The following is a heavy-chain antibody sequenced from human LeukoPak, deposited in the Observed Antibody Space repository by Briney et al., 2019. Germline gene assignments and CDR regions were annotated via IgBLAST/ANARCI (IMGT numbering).Heavy chain of an antibody. Sequence: SETLSLTCTVSGGSISSYYWSWIRQPPGKGLEWIGYIYYSGSTNYNPSLKSRVTISVDTSKNQFSLQLSSVTAADTAVYYCAKTGIVGATPYFQHWGQGTLVTVSS. V-gene: IGHV4-59*01. J-gene: IGHJ1*01. D-gene: IGHD1-26*01. CDR1: GGSISSYY. CDR3: AKTGIVGATPYFQH. CDR2: IYYSGST.